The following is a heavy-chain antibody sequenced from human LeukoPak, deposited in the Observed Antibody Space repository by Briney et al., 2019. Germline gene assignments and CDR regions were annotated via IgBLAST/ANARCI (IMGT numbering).Heavy chain of an antibody. CDR3: ARHSVYRYYFDY. J-gene: IGHJ4*02. Sequence: SETLSLTCTVSGDSISIYYWSWIRQPPGKGLEWIGYIYSSGSTNYNPSLKSRVYISVDTSKNQFSLKLSSVTAADTAMYYCARHSVYRYYFDYWGQGTLVTVSS. D-gene: IGHD2-8*01. CDR2: IYSSGST. CDR1: GDSISIYY. V-gene: IGHV4-4*09.